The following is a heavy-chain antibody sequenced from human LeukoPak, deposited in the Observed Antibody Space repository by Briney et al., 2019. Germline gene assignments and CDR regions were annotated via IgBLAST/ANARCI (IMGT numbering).Heavy chain of an antibody. Sequence: TGGSLRLSCAASGFTVSTNYMSWVRQAPGKGLEWVSVIYTGGSTYYADSVKGRFTISRDNSKNTLYLQMNSLRAEDTAVYYCAKSPRTMVRGESNFDYWGQGTLVTVSS. J-gene: IGHJ4*02. V-gene: IGHV3-66*01. CDR1: GFTVSTNY. D-gene: IGHD3-10*01. CDR3: AKSPRTMVRGESNFDY. CDR2: IYTGGST.